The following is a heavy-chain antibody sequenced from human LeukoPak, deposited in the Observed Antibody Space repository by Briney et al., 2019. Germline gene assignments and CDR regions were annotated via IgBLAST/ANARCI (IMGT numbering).Heavy chain of an antibody. CDR2: ICPGGTVT. CDR1: GFTFSNYC. V-gene: IGHV3-74*01. Sequence: GGSLRLSCTASGFTFSNYCMHWVRQTPGKGLIWVSRICPGGTVTNYADSVKGRFTISRDDAKNMMFLQMNSLRADDTAVYYCVRDFRSADYWGQGILVTVSS. J-gene: IGHJ4*02. CDR3: VRDFRSADY.